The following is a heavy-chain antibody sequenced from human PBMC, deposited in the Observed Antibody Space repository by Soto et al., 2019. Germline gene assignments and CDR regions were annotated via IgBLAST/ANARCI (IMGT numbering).Heavy chain of an antibody. CDR1: GGTFSSYT. Sequence: QVQLVQSGAEVKKPGSSVKVSCKASGGTFSSYTISWVRQAPGQGLEWMGRIIPILGIANYAQKFQGRVTIPADKSTSTAYMELSSLRSEDTAVYYCAREVRSIAAAGTVVDYWGQGTLVTVSS. CDR3: AREVRSIAAAGTVVDY. D-gene: IGHD6-13*01. CDR2: IIPILGIA. J-gene: IGHJ4*02. V-gene: IGHV1-69*08.